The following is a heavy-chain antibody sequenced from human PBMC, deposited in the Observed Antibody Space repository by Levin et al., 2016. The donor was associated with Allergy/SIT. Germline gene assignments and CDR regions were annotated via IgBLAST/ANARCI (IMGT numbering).Heavy chain of an antibody. V-gene: IGHV4-34*01. D-gene: IGHD3-10*01. CDR2: INHSGST. Sequence: PGKGLEWIGEINHSGSTNYNPSLKSRVTISVDTSKNQFSLKLSSVTAADTAVYYCARGGFGELSPYYFDYWGQGTLVTVSS. CDR3: ARGGFGELSPYYFDY. J-gene: IGHJ4*02.